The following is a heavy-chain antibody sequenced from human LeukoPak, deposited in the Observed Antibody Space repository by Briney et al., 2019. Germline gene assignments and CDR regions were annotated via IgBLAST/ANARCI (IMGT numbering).Heavy chain of an antibody. D-gene: IGHD6-13*01. CDR2: IIPIFGSA. J-gene: IGHJ4*02. V-gene: IGHV1-69*01. CDR3: ARDESIAAAGFDY. CDR1: GGTFSSYA. Sequence: GSSVKVSCKASGGTFSSYAISWVRQAPGQGLEWMGGIIPIFGSANYAQKFQGRVTITADESTSTAYMELSSLRSEDTAVYYCARDESIAAAGFDYWGQGTLVTVSS.